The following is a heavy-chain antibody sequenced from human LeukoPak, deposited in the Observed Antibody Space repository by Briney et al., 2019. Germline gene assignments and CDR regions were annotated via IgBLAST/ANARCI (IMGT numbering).Heavy chain of an antibody. V-gene: IGHV3-30-3*01. CDR3: AREGATIFGEYYFDY. J-gene: IGHJ4*02. Sequence: GGSLRLSCAASGFTVSSNYMSWVRQAPGKGLEWVAVISYDGSNKYYADSVKGRFTISRDNSKNTLYLQMNSLRAEDTAVYYCAREGATIFGEYYFDYWGQGTLVTVSS. CDR1: GFTVSSNY. D-gene: IGHD3-3*01. CDR2: ISYDGSNK.